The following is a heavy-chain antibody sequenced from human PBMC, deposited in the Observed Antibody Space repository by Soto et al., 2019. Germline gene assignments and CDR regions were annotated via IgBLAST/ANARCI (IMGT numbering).Heavy chain of an antibody. CDR3: ARGGTETRLLDY. V-gene: IGHV5-51*01. Sequence: GESLKISCKGSGYSFSTYWIAWVRQTPGKGLEWMGIIYPGDSDTRYSPSFQGQVTISADKSINTAYLQWSSLKASDTAMYFCARGGTETRLLDYWGQGALVTVSS. J-gene: IGHJ4*02. D-gene: IGHD1-1*01. CDR1: GYSFSTYW. CDR2: IYPGDSDT.